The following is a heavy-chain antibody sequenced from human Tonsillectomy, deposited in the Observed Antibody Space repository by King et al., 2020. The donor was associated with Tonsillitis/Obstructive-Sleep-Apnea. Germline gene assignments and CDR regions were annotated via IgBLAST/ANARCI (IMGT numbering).Heavy chain of an antibody. V-gene: IGHV3-53*01. CDR1: GFTVSSNY. CDR3: AREQWLMMFWYFDL. CDR2: IYSGGST. D-gene: IGHD6-19*01. J-gene: IGHJ2*01. Sequence: VQLVESGGGLIQPRGSLRLSCAASGFTVSSNYMSWVRQAPGKGLEWVSVIYSGGSTYYADSVKGRFTISRDNSKNTLYLQMNSLRAEDTAVYYCAREQWLMMFWYFDLWGRGTLVTVSS.